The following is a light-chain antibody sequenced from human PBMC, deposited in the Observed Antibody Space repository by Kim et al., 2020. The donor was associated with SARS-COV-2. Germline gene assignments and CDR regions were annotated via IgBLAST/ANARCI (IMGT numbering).Light chain of an antibody. CDR1: GYH. V-gene: IGLV7-43*01. CDR2: GAT. Sequence: PSLTVCPGGTVTLTCASGGYHPNWFQQKPGQPPRALIYGATRKHPWTPARFSGSLLGGKAALTVSSVQPEDEADYFCLVLHNSAWVFGGGTKLTVL. J-gene: IGLJ3*02. CDR3: LVLHNSAWV.